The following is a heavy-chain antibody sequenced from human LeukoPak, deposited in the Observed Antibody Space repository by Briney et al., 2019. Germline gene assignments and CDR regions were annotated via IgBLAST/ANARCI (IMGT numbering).Heavy chain of an antibody. J-gene: IGHJ4*02. CDR3: ARVDTAMVTSVYYFDY. Sequence: PGGSLRLSCAASGFTFSNYWMTWVRQAPGKGLEWVANINQDGNEKYYVDSVKGRFTISRDNAKNSLYLQMNSLRIEDTAVYYCARVDTAMVTSVYYFDYWGQGTLVTVSS. V-gene: IGHV3-7*03. CDR2: INQDGNEK. CDR1: GFTFSNYW. D-gene: IGHD5-18*01.